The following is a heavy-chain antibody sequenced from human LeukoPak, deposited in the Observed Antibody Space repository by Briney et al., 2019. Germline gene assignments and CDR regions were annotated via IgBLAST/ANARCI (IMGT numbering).Heavy chain of an antibody. Sequence: GGSLRLSCAASGFTFSSYSMNWVRQAPGKGLEWVSYISSSSSTIYYADSVKGRFTISRDNSKNTLYLQMNSLRAEDTAVYYCAKDEQWLVKDYYYYGIDVWGQGTTVTVSS. J-gene: IGHJ6*02. CDR1: GFTFSSYS. CDR2: ISSSSSTI. D-gene: IGHD6-19*01. V-gene: IGHV3-48*01. CDR3: AKDEQWLVKDYYYYGIDV.